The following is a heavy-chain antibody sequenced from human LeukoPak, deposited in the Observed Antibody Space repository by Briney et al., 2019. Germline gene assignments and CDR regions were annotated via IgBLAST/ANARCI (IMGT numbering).Heavy chain of an antibody. J-gene: IGHJ5*02. CDR2: IKQDGSEK. V-gene: IGHV3-7*01. CDR1: GFTFSSYG. Sequence: GGSLRLSCAASGFTFSSYGMHWVRQAPGKGLEWVANIKQDGSEKYYVDSVKGRFTISRDNAKNSLYLQMNSLRAEDTAVYYCARDPVNNWFDPWGQGTLVTVSS. CDR3: ARDPVNNWFDP.